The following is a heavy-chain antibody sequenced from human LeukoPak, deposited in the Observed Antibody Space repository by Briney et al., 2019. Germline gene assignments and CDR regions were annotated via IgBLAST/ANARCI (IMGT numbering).Heavy chain of an antibody. J-gene: IGHJ6*03. D-gene: IGHD3-10*01. CDR3: ARLRGTRAPYYYYYMDV. V-gene: IGHV5-51*01. CDR2: IYPGDSDT. CDR1: GYSFTSYW. Sequence: GESLKISCKGSGYSFTSYWIGWVRQMPGKGLEWMGIIYPGDSDTRYSPSFRGQVTISADKSISTAYLQWSSLKASDTAMYYCARLRGTRAPYYYYYMDVWGKGTTVTVSS.